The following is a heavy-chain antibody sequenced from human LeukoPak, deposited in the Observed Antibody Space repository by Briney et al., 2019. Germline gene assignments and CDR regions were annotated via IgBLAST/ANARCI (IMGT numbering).Heavy chain of an antibody. D-gene: IGHD4-23*01. Sequence: SETLSLTCTVSGGSISSYYWSWIRQPPGKGLEWIGNVYFSGSANYNPSLKSRVIISVDTSNNQFSLKLSPVTAADTAVYYCARVGVDYSGNIIKYFFDYWGQGTLVTVSS. J-gene: IGHJ4*02. V-gene: IGHV4-59*01. CDR1: GGSISSYY. CDR2: VYFSGSA. CDR3: ARVGVDYSGNIIKYFFDY.